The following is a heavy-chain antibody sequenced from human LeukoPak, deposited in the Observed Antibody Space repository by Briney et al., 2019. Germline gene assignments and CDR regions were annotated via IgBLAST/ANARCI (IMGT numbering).Heavy chain of an antibody. CDR2: ISSSGSTI. J-gene: IGHJ4*02. D-gene: IGHD3-22*01. V-gene: IGHV3-48*03. CDR3: ARVGYYQFYFDY. CDR1: GFTFSSSE. Sequence: GGSLRLSCAASGFTFSSSEMNWVRQAPGKGLEWVSYISSSGSTIYYADSVKGRFTISRDNAKNSLYLQMNSLRAEDTAVYYCARVGYYQFYFDYWGQGTLVTVSS.